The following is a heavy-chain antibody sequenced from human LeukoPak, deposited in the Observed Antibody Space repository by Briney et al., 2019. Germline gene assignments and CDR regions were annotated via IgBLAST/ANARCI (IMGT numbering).Heavy chain of an antibody. CDR2: INHSGST. J-gene: IGHJ4*02. V-gene: IGHV4-34*01. Sequence: SETLSLTCAVYGGSFSGYYWSWIRQPPGKGLEWIGEINHSGSTNYNPSLKSRVTISVDTSKNQFSLKLSSVTAADTAVYYCARGRKNYYDSSGYYFDHWGQGTLVTVSS. D-gene: IGHD3-22*01. CDR1: GGSFSGYY. CDR3: ARGRKNYYDSSGYYFDH.